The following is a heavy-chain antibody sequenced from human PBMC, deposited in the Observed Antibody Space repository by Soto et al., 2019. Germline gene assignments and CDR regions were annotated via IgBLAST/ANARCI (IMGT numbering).Heavy chain of an antibody. Sequence: QMQLVQSGPEVKKPGTSVKVSCKASGFTFTSSAVQWVRQARGQRLEWIGWIVVGSGNTNYAQKFKERVTFTRDMSTSTAYMELSSLRSEDTAVYYCAASPIAAAGQYYYYGMDVWGQGTTVTVSS. CDR1: GFTFTSSA. D-gene: IGHD6-13*01. V-gene: IGHV1-58*01. J-gene: IGHJ6*02. CDR3: AASPIAAAGQYYYYGMDV. CDR2: IVVGSGNT.